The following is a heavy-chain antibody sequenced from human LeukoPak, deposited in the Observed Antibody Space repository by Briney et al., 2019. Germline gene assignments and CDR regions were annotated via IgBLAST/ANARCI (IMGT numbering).Heavy chain of an antibody. CDR1: SGSISTSNYY. J-gene: IGHJ4*02. CDR3: ARGSGSGSYYVY. CDR2: IFYSGST. Sequence: PSETLSLTCTVSSGSISTSNYYWGWVRQPPGEALEWIGNIFYSGSTYYSPSLKSRVTISVDMSKNQFSLKLSSVSAADTAVYYCARGSGSGSYYVYWGQGTLVTVSS. V-gene: IGHV4-39*07. D-gene: IGHD3-10*01.